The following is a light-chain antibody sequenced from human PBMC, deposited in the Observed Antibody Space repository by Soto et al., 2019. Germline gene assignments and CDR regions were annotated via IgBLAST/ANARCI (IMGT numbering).Light chain of an antibody. CDR1: QSVSTNY. CDR3: QQYGTSPWT. V-gene: IGKV3-20*01. J-gene: IGKJ1*01. Sequence: VLTQSPGPLSLSPGERATLSCRASQSVSTNYLAWYQQKPGQSPRLLIYGASRRATGIPDRFGGSGSGTDFTLTISSLEPADSAVYYCQQYGTSPWTFGKGTKVEIK. CDR2: GAS.